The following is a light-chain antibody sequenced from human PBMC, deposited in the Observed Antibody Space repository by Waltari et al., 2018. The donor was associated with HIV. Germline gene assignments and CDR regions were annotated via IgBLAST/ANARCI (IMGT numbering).Light chain of an antibody. J-gene: IGLJ2*01. CDR2: EVF. V-gene: IGLV2-14*01. CDR1: SSDVGAYNY. CDR3: SSYTSRNTVV. Sequence: QSALTQPASVSGSPGQSITISCSGTSSDVGAYNYVSWYRHQPGKAPELMIYEVFNRPSGVSNRFSGSKSDNTASLTISGLQADDEADYYCSSYTSRNTVVFGGGTKVTVL.